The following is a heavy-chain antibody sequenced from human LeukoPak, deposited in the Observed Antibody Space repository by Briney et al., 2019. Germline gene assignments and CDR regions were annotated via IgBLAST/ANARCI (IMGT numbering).Heavy chain of an antibody. CDR3: ARDRGGYYDFWK. D-gene: IGHD3-3*01. J-gene: IGHJ4*02. CDR1: GYTFTSYG. CDR2: ISAYNGNT. V-gene: IGHV1-18*01. Sequence: ASVKVSCKSSGYTFTSYGNSGGRQAPEQKLEWMGWISAYNGNTNYAQKLQGRVTMTTDTSTSTAYMELRSLRSDDTAVYYCARDRGGYYDFWKWGQGTLVTVSS.